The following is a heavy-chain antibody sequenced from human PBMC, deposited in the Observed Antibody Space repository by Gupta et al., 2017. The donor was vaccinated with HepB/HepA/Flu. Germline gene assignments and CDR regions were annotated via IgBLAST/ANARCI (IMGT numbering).Heavy chain of an antibody. CDR1: GFPFSSYS. Sequence: EVQLVESGGGLVQPGGSLRLSCAASGFPFSSYSMNWVRQAPGKGLEWVSYISSSSSTIYYADSVKGRFTISRDNAKNSLYLQMNSLRDEDTAVYYCARDSYGYNYDNWFDPWGQGTLVTVSS. V-gene: IGHV3-48*02. D-gene: IGHD5-24*01. CDR2: ISSSSSTI. J-gene: IGHJ5*02. CDR3: ARDSYGYNYDNWFDP.